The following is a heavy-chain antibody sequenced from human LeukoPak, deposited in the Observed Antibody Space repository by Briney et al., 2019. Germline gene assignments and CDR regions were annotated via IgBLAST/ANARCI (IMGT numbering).Heavy chain of an antibody. V-gene: IGHV3-30*01. CDR1: GFTFSSYA. CDR3: ALLNSWFDP. J-gene: IGHJ5*02. D-gene: IGHD2-21*01. CDR2: ISYDGSNK. Sequence: PGGSLRLSCAASGFTFSSYAMHWVRQAPGKGLEWVAVISYDGSNKYYADSVKGRFTISRDNSKNTLYLQMNSLRAEDTVVYYCALLNSWFDPWGQGTLVTVSS.